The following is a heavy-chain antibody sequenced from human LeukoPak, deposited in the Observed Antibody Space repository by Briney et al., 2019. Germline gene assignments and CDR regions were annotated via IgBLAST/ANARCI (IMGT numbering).Heavy chain of an antibody. CDR1: GFTFSKYA. J-gene: IGHJ4*02. D-gene: IGHD6-6*01. Sequence: GGSLRLSCAASGFTFSKYAMNWVRQAPGKGLEWVSSISSSSSYIYYADSVKGRFTISRDNAKNSLYLQMNSLRAEDTAVYYCAGSVEYSSSAAGDYWGQGTLVTVSS. CDR2: ISSSSSYI. CDR3: AGSVEYSSSAAGDY. V-gene: IGHV3-21*01.